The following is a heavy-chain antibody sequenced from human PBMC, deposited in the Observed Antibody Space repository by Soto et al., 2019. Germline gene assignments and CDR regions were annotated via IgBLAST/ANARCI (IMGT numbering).Heavy chain of an antibody. J-gene: IGHJ6*02. Sequence: QVQLVQSGAEVKKPGSSVKVSCKASGGTFSSYAISWVRQAPGQGLEWMGGINPNSGGTNYAQKFQGRVTMTRDTSISTAYMELSRLRSDDTAVYYCARGDYGRRFYYGMDVWGQGTTVTVSS. V-gene: IGHV1-2*02. CDR2: INPNSGGT. CDR3: ARGDYGRRFYYGMDV. D-gene: IGHD4-17*01. CDR1: GGTFSSYA.